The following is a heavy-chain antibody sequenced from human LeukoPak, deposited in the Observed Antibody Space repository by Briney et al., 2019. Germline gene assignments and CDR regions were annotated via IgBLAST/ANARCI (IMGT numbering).Heavy chain of an antibody. J-gene: IGHJ5*02. CDR3: ARARPLLGYCSSTSCPPAVRFDP. CDR2: INPSGGST. Sequence: ASVKVSCKASGYTFTSYYMHWVRQAPGQGLEWMGIINPSGGSTSYAQKFQGRVTMTRDMSTSTVYMELSSLRSEDTAVYYCARARPLLGYCSSTSCPPAVRFDPWGQGTLVTVSS. V-gene: IGHV1-46*01. CDR1: GYTFTSYY. D-gene: IGHD2-2*01.